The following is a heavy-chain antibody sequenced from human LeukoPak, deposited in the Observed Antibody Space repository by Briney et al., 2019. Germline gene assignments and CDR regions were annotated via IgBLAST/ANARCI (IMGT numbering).Heavy chain of an antibody. V-gene: IGHV4-34*01. Sequence: SSETLSLTCAVYGGSFSGYYWSWIRQPPGKGLEWIGEINHSGSTNYNPSLKSRVTISVDTSKNQFSLKLSSVTAADTAVYYCARNFSSGWFDYWGQGTLVTVSS. CDR3: ARNFSSGWFDY. CDR2: INHSGST. J-gene: IGHJ4*02. CDR1: GGSFSGYY. D-gene: IGHD6-19*01.